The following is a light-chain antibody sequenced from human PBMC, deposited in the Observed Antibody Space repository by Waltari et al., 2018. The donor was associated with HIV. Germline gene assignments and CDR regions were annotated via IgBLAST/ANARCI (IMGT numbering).Light chain of an antibody. Sequence: QSVLTQPPSMSGAPGQRVTISCTGSSSNIGAGYDVHWYQQLPGTAPKLLIWGDTFRPSGVPDRVSGSKAGTSASLAITGLQAEDEADYYCQSYDNNLSVVFGGGTKLTVL. CDR1: SSNIGAGYD. CDR3: QSYDNNLSVV. CDR2: GDT. V-gene: IGLV1-40*01. J-gene: IGLJ2*01.